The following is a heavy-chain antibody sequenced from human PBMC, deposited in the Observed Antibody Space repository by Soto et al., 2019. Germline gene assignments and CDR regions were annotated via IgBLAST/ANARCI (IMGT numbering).Heavy chain of an antibody. CDR1: GGSFSGYY. D-gene: IGHD5-12*01. Sequence: PSETLSLTCAVYGGSFSGYYWSWIRQPPGKGLEWIGEINHSGSTNYNPSLKSRVTISVDTSKNQFSLKLSSVTAADTAVYYCARGYDSKGYFDYWGQGTLVTVSS. CDR3: ARGYDSKGYFDY. CDR2: INHSGST. J-gene: IGHJ4*02. V-gene: IGHV4-34*01.